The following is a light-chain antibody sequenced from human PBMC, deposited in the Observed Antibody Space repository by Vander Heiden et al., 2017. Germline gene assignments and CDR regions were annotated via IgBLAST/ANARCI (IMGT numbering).Light chain of an antibody. CDR3: GSYAAYNSDVV. CDR2: EVT. J-gene: IGLJ2*01. Sequence: QSALPQHPSASGSPGQSVTISCTGTSSDIGAYYYVSWYQQHPGKAPKLIIYEVTKRPSGVPDRFSGSKSGNTASLTVSGLQVEDEAYYFCGSYAAYNSDVVFGGGTKLTVL. CDR1: SSDIGAYYY. V-gene: IGLV2-8*01.